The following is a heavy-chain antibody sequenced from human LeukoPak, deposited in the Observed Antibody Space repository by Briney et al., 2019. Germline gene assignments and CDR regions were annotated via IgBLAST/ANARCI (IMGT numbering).Heavy chain of an antibody. CDR2: IYPGDSDT. Sequence: GESLKISCKGSGYSFTSYWIGWVRQVPGKGLEWMGIIYPGDSDTRYSPSFQGQVTISADKSISTAYLQWSSLKASDTAMYYCARHRRYSSGWYYFDYWGRGTLVTVSS. D-gene: IGHD6-19*01. V-gene: IGHV5-51*01. CDR3: ARHRRYSSGWYYFDY. J-gene: IGHJ4*02. CDR1: GYSFTSYW.